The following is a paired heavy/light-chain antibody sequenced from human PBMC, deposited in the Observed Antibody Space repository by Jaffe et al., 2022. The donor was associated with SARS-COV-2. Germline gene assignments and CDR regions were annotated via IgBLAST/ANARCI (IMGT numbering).Heavy chain of an antibody. CDR1: GGSISSGDYY. D-gene: IGHD3-3*01. V-gene: IGHV4-30-4*01. Sequence: QVQLQESGPGLVKPSQTLSLTCTVSGGSISSGDYYWSWIRQPPGKGLEWIGYIYYSGSTYYNPSLKSRVTISVDTSKNQFSLKLSSVTAADTAVYYCARGVYYDFWSGYYDTSPLFDYWGQGTLVTVSS. CDR3: ARGVYYDFWSGYYDTSPLFDY. J-gene: IGHJ4*02. CDR2: IYYSGST.
Light chain of an antibody. CDR1: QSVSSSY. V-gene: IGKV3-20*01. CDR3: QQYGSSPPGT. Sequence: EIVLTQSPGTLSLSPGERATLSCRASQSVSSSYLAWYQQKPGQAPRLLIYGASSRATGIPDRFSGSGSGTDFTLTISRLEPEDFAVYYCQQYGSSPPGTFGQGTKVEIK. CDR2: GAS. J-gene: IGKJ1*01.